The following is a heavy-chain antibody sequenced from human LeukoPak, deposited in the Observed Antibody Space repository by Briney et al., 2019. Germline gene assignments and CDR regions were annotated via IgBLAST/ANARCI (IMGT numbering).Heavy chain of an antibody. V-gene: IGHV3-23*01. Sequence: GGSLRLSCAASGFTFSSYAMSWVRQAPGKGLEWVSAISGSGGSTYYADSVKGRFTISRDNSKNTLYLQMNSLRAEDTAVYYCAKTPTSSSWSNRYYFDYWGQGTLVTVSS. CDR2: ISGSGGST. J-gene: IGHJ4*02. CDR3: AKTPTSSSWSNRYYFDY. CDR1: GFTFSSYA. D-gene: IGHD6-13*01.